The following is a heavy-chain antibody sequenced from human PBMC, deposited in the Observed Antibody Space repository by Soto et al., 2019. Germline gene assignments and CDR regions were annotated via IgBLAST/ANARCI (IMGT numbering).Heavy chain of an antibody. J-gene: IGHJ4*02. CDR2: ISGSGGST. CDR1: GFTFSRYA. Sequence: EVQLLESGGGLVQPGGSLRLSCAASGFTFSRYAMSWVRQAPGKGLEWVSAISGSGGSTYYADSVKGRFTISRDNSKNTLYLQMNSLRAEDTAVYYYAKDQLLEYDYIWESYRYTAHFDYWGQGTLVTVSS. CDR3: AKDQLLEYDYIWESYRYTAHFDY. V-gene: IGHV3-23*01. D-gene: IGHD3-16*02.